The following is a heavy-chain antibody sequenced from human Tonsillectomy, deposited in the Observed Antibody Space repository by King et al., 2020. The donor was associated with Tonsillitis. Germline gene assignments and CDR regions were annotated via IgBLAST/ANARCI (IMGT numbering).Heavy chain of an antibody. D-gene: IGHD3-16*01. CDR3: AKDVKSYGRSPHYSYYMDV. CDR2: INDDGDST. CDR1: GFNFDAYA. Sequence: VQLVESGGGVVKPGGSLRLSCAASGFNFDAYAMHWVRQTPEKGLQWVSLINDDGDSTFYADDVKGRFTISRDNRKNSVILQMNRLRTEDTALYFCAKDVKSYGRSPHYSYYMDVWGKGTTVIVSS. V-gene: IGHV3-43*02. J-gene: IGHJ6*03.